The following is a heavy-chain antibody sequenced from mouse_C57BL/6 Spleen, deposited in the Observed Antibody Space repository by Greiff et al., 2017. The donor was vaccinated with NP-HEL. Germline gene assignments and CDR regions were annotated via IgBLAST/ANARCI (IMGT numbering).Heavy chain of an antibody. V-gene: IGHV1-15*01. CDR2: IDPETGGT. J-gene: IGHJ2*01. CDR3: TRGYFDY. Sequence: QVQLQQSGAELVRPGASVTLSCKASGYTFTDYEMHWVKQTPVHGLEWIGAIDPETGGTAYNQKFKGKAILTADKSSGTAYMELRSLTSEDSAVYYCTRGYFDYWGQGTTLTVSS. CDR1: GYTFTDYE.